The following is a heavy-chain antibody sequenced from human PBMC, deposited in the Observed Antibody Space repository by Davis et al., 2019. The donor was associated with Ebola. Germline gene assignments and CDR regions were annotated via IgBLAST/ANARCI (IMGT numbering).Heavy chain of an antibody. D-gene: IGHD6-19*01. V-gene: IGHV1-18*01. J-gene: IGHJ5*02. CDR2: ISAYNGNT. Sequence: AASVKVSCKASGYTFTSYGISWVRQAPGQGLEWMGWISAYNGNTNYAQKFQGRVTMTRDTSTSTVYMELSSLRSEDTAVYYCARDWAGTFWFDPWGQGTLVTVSS. CDR3: ARDWAGTFWFDP. CDR1: GYTFTSYG.